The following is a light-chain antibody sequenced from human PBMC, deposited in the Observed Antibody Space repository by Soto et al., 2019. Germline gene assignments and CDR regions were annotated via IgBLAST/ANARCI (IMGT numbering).Light chain of an antibody. Sequence: EIVMTQSPATLSVSPGERATLSCRASQSVSSNXAXYQQKPGQAPRLLIYGASTRATGIPARFSGSGSGTEFTLTISSLQSEXXXVYYCQQYNNWQITFGXGTRXEIK. CDR3: QQYNNWQIT. J-gene: IGKJ5*01. CDR1: QSVSSN. V-gene: IGKV3-15*01. CDR2: GAS.